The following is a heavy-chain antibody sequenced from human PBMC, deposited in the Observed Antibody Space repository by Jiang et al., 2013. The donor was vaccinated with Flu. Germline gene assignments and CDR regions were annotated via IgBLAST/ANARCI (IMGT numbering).Heavy chain of an antibody. V-gene: IGHV1-2*02. J-gene: IGHJ4*02. D-gene: IGHD5-12*01. CDR1: GYIFTGYF. CDR2: VNPDSIGT. Sequence: YGAEVKKPGASVKVSCTTSGYIFTGYFVHWVRQVPGQGYEWMGWVNPDSIGTQFAQKFQGRVTMTRDTSISTVYLELRSLRSDDTAVYYCARALNGYERRSLDDWGQGTLVTVSS. CDR3: ARALNGYERRSLDD.